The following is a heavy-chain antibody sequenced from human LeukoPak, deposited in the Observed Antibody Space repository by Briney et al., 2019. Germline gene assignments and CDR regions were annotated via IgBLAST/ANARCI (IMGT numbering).Heavy chain of an antibody. V-gene: IGHV1-8*01. CDR2: MNPNSGNT. CDR1: GYTFTSYD. D-gene: IGHD6-19*01. J-gene: IGHJ6*03. CDR3: AREGFSSGWPPYDFYYYYYMDV. Sequence: ASVKVSCKASGYTFTSYDINWVRQATGQGLEWMGWMNPNSGNTGYAQKFQGRVTMTRNTSISTAYMELSSLRSEDTAVYYCAREGFSSGWPPYDFYYYYYMDVWGKGTTVTISS.